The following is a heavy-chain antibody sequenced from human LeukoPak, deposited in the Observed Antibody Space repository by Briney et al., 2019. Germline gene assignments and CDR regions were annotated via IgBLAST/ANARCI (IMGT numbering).Heavy chain of an antibody. CDR1: GFTFSNAW. CDR2: IKSKTDGGTT. V-gene: IGHV3-15*01. CDR3: NTGRPAAGTDDY. D-gene: IGHD6-13*01. J-gene: IGHJ4*02. Sequence: GGSLRLSCAACGFTFSNAWMTWVRQAPGKGLEWVGRIKSKTDGGTTDYAAPVKGRFTISRDDSKDTLYLQCNSLKTEDRAVYYCNTGRPAAGTDDYWGQGTLVTVSS.